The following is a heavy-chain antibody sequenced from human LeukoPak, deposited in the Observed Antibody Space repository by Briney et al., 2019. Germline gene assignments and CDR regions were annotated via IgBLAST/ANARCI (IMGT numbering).Heavy chain of an antibody. J-gene: IGHJ4*02. CDR1: GGSFTTTNW. CDR2: VHLSGAT. CDR3: TRESGAFSPFGF. D-gene: IGHD1-26*01. V-gene: IGHV4-4*02. Sequence: SETLSLTCAVSGGSFTTTNWWSWVRQPPGKGLEWIGEVHLSGATNYNPSLESRVSMSIGKSKNHLSLEVTSVTAADTAIYYCTRESGAFSPFGFWGQGTLLTVSS.